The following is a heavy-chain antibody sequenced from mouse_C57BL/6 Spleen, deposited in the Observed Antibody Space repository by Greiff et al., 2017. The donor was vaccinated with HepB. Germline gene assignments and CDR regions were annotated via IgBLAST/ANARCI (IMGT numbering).Heavy chain of an antibody. J-gene: IGHJ1*03. Sequence: EVQGVESGPELVKPGASVKISCKASGYSFTDYNMNWVKQSNGKSLEWIGVINPNYGTTSYNQKFKGKATLTVDQSSSTAYMQLNSLTSEDSAVYYCARGGFDGNYWYFDVWGTGTTVTVSS. V-gene: IGHV1-39*01. CDR2: INPNYGTT. CDR3: ARGGFDGNYWYFDV. CDR1: GYSFTDYN. D-gene: IGHD2-1*01.